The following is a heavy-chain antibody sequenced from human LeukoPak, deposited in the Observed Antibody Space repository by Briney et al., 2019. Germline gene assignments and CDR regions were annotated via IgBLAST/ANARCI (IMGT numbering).Heavy chain of an antibody. CDR3: ATSGIAVAGTDDAFDI. CDR2: IYSGGST. Sequence: GGSLPLTCAACGFTVSSNYMSWVRPARAKGLAGVAVIYSGGSTYYADSVKGRFTISRDNSKNTLYLQMNSLRAEDTAVYYCATSGIAVAGTDDAFDIWGQGTMVTVSS. D-gene: IGHD6-19*01. CDR1: GFTVSSNY. J-gene: IGHJ3*02. V-gene: IGHV3-66*01.